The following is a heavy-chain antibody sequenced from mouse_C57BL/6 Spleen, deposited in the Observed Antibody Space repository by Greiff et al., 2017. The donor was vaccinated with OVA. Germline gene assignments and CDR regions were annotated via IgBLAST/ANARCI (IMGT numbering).Heavy chain of an antibody. V-gene: IGHV5-16*01. J-gene: IGHJ2*01. CDR1: GFTFSDYY. Sequence: EVKLVESEGGLVQPGSSMKLSCTASGFTFSDYYMAWVRQVPEKGLEWVANINYDGSSTYYLDSLKSRFIISRDNAKNILYLQMSSLKSEDTATYYSARGLYYFDYWGQGTTLTVSS. D-gene: IGHD3-3*01. CDR2: INYDGSST. CDR3: ARGLYYFDY.